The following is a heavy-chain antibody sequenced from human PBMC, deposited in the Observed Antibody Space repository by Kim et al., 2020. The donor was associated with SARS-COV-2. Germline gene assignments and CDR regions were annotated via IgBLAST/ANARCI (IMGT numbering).Heavy chain of an antibody. CDR3: AIGPVGATSYYYYMDV. CDR1: GYTLTELS. V-gene: IGHV1-24*01. Sequence: ASVKVSCKVSGYTLTELSMHWVRQAPGKGLEWRGGFDPEDGETIYAQKFQGRVTMTEDTSTDTAYMELSSLRSEDTAVYYCAIGPVGATSYYYYMDVWGKGPRSPSP. CDR2: FDPEDGET. D-gene: IGHD1-26*01. J-gene: IGHJ6*03.